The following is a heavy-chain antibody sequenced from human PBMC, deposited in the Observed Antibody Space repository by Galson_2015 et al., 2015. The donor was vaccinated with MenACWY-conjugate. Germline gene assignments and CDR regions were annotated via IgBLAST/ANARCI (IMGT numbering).Heavy chain of an antibody. CDR2: IYYSGST. V-gene: IGHV4-59*08. CDR3: ARVVVVAGYFDY. D-gene: IGHD2-15*01. CDR1: GGSISSYY. J-gene: IGHJ4*02. Sequence: SETLSLTCTVSGGSISSYYWSWIRQPPGKGPEWIGYIYYSGSTYYNPSLKSRVTISVDTSKNQFSLKLSSVTAADTAVYYCARVVVVAGYFDYWGQGTLVTVSS.